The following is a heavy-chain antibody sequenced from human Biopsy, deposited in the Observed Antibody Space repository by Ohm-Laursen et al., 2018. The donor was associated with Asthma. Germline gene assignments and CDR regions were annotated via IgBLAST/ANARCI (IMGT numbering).Heavy chain of an antibody. J-gene: IGHJ4*02. CDR2: VYWTGST. V-gene: IGHV4-59*01. D-gene: IGHD6-19*01. CDR1: GCSISSFY. CDR3: VRAVRNEQWLAPFDY. Sequence: GTLSLTCSVYGCSISSFYWSWIRQSPEKGLEWMGYVYWTGSTNYNPSLKSRVTMSVDTSKNRMFLELTSVTAADTDIYYCVRAVRNEQWLAPFDYWGQGKPVTVSS.